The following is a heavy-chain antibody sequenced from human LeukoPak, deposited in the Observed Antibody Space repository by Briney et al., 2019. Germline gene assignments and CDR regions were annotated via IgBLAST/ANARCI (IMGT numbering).Heavy chain of an antibody. CDR2: INHSGST. Sequence: SETLSLTCAVYGGFFSGYYWSWIRQPPGKGLEWIGEINHSGSTNYNPSLKSRVTISVDTSKNQFSLKLSSVTAADTAVYYCARSYDFWSGYLDGMDVWGQGTTVTVSS. CDR1: GGFFSGYY. J-gene: IGHJ6*02. CDR3: ARSYDFWSGYLDGMDV. V-gene: IGHV4-34*01. D-gene: IGHD3-3*01.